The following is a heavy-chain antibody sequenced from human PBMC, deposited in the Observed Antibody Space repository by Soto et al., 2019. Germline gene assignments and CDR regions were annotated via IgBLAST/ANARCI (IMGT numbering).Heavy chain of an antibody. V-gene: IGHV3-48*03. CDR3: ARDHDNIAAVVSPGYYYYGMDV. Sequence: HPGGSLRLSCAASGFTFSSYEMNWVHQAPGKGLEWVSYISSSGSTIYYADSVKGRFTISRDNAKNSLYLQMNSLRAGDTAVYYCARDHDNIAAVVSPGYYYYGMDVWGQGPTVTDSS. CDR1: GFTFSSYE. CDR2: ISSSGSTI. D-gene: IGHD6-13*01. J-gene: IGHJ6*02.